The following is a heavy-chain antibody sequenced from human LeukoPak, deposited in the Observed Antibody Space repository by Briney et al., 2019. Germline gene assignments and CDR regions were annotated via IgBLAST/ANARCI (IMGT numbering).Heavy chain of an antibody. CDR2: ISGSGGST. Sequence: GGSLRLSCAASGFIFSSYAMSWVRQAPGKGLEWVSTISGSGGSTYYADSVKGRFTISRDNSKNTVYLQMNSLRAEDTAVYYCAKGGASVTDAPHGDVVTTTLDGFDIWGQGTMVTVSS. V-gene: IGHV3-23*01. D-gene: IGHD4-17*01. J-gene: IGHJ3*02. CDR1: GFIFSSYA. CDR3: AKGGASVTDAPHGDVVTTTLDGFDI.